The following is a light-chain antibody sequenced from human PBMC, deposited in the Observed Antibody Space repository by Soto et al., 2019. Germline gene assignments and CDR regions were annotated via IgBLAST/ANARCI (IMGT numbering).Light chain of an antibody. CDR1: QSVTSND. J-gene: IGKJ4*01. CDR3: QQYGTSPPLT. CDR2: DAS. Sequence: NVFDPFPGHPVLFSGGKGTLSFPARQSVTSNDLAWYQHKPGQAPRLLIYDASSRATGIPDRFSGSGSATDFTLTISRLEPEDFAAYYCQQYGTSPPLTFGGGTKVDIK. V-gene: IGKV3-20*01.